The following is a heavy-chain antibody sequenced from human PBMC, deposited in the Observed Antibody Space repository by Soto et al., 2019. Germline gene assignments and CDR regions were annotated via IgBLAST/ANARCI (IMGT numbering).Heavy chain of an antibody. CDR1: GFTFSSYA. J-gene: IGHJ4*02. V-gene: IGHV3-30-3*01. D-gene: IGHD3-9*01. Sequence: GGSLRLSCVVSGFTFSSYAMHWVRQAPGKGLEWVAVISYDGSNKYYADSVKGRFTISRDNSKNTLYLQMNSLRAEDTAVYYCARALGLIIIKGLDYWGQGTLVTV. CDR3: ARALGLIIIKGLDY. CDR2: ISYDGSNK.